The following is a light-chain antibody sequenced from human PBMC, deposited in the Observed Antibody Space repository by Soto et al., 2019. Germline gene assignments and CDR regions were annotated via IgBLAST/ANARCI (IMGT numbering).Light chain of an antibody. V-gene: IGKV3-20*01. CDR2: GAS. CDR1: QSVSSSY. J-gene: IGKJ2*01. CDR3: QQYGSSPPGNT. Sequence: EIVLTQSPGTLSLSAGERATLSCRASQSVSSSYLAWYQQKPGQAPRLLIYGASSRATGIPDRFRSSGSGTDFTLTISRLEPEDFAVYFCQQYGSSPPGNTFGQGTKLEIK.